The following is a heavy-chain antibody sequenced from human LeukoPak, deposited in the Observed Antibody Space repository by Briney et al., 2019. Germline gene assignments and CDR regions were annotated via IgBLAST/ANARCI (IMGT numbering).Heavy chain of an antibody. Sequence: LPGGSLRLSCAASGFTFSSYAMSWVRQAPGKGLEWVSAISGSGGSTYYADSVKGRFTISRDNSKNTLYLQMNSLRAEDTAVYYCAKGQRGSSWNNWFDPWAREPWSPSPQ. CDR1: GFTFSSYA. D-gene: IGHD6-13*01. CDR3: AKGQRGSSWNNWFDP. V-gene: IGHV3-23*01. J-gene: IGHJ5*02. CDR2: ISGSGGST.